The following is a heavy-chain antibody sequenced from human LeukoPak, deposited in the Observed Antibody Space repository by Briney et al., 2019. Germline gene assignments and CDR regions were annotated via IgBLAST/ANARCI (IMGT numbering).Heavy chain of an antibody. V-gene: IGHV3-7*01. CDR3: ARQPNYGDYVDFDY. J-gene: IGHJ4*02. Sequence: TGGSLRLTCAASGFTFSSYWMSWVRQAPGKGLEWVANIKQDGSEKYYVDSVKGRFTISRDNAKNSLYLQMNSLRAEDTAVYYCARQPNYGDYVDFDYWGQGTLVTVSS. CDR1: GFTFSSYW. CDR2: IKQDGSEK. D-gene: IGHD4-17*01.